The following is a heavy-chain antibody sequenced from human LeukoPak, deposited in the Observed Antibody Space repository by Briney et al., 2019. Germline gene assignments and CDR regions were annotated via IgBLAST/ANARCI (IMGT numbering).Heavy chain of an antibody. J-gene: IGHJ3*02. CDR1: GYTFTSYY. CDR2: INPNGGST. V-gene: IGHV1-46*01. Sequence: ASVKVSCKASGYTFTSYYMHWVRQAPGQGLEWMGIINPNGGSTSYAQKFQGRVTMTRDTSTSTVYMELSSLRSEDTAVYYCAREPSQRGAFDIWGQGTMVTVSS. CDR3: AREPSQRGAFDI.